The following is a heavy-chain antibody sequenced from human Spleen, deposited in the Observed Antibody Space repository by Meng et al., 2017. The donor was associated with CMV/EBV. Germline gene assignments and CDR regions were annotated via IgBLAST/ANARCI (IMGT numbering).Heavy chain of an antibody. CDR1: GGSINSGSYY. CDR2: IYYGGSTNT. J-gene: IGHJ6*02. CDR3: ARGVPYDYTSGGRDYYYYGMDV. V-gene: IGHV4-61*01. D-gene: IGHD4-11*01. Sequence: SETLSLTCTVSGGSINSGSYYWSWIRQSPGKGLDWIGYIYYGGSTNTNYNPSLKSRVTISLDTSKNQFSLKLRSVTAADSAMYYCARGVPYDYTSGGRDYYYYGMDVWGQGTTVTVSS.